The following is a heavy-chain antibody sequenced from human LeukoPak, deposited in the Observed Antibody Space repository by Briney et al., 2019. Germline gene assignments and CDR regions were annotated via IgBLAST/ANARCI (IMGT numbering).Heavy chain of an antibody. D-gene: IGHD3-3*01. CDR1: GGTFSSYA. J-gene: IGHJ4*02. Sequence: HRASVKVSCKASGGTFSSYAISWVRQAPGQGLEWMGGIIPIFGTANYAQKFQGRVTITADESTSTAYMELSSLRSEDTAVYYCARVPYYDFWSGYQAPYYFDYWGQGTLVTVSS. CDR2: IIPIFGTA. V-gene: IGHV1-69*13. CDR3: ARVPYYDFWSGYQAPYYFDY.